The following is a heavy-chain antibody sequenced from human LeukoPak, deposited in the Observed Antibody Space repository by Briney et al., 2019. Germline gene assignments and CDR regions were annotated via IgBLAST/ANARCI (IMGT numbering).Heavy chain of an antibody. CDR3: ARPRITMVRGVIPPYYFDY. J-gene: IGHJ4*02. Sequence: GASVKVSCKASGYTFTSYGISWVRQAPGQGLEWMGWISAYNGNTNYAQKLQGRVTVTTDTSTSTAYMELRSLRSDDTAVYYCARPRITMVRGVIPPYYFDYWGQGTLITVSS. CDR1: GYTFTSYG. V-gene: IGHV1-18*01. D-gene: IGHD3-10*01. CDR2: ISAYNGNT.